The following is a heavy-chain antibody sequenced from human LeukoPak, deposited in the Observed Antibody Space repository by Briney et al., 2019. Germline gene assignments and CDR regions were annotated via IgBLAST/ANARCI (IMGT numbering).Heavy chain of an antibody. CDR1: GFTFSSYA. CDR2: INSDGSST. Sequence: GGSLRLSCAASGFTFSSYAMHWVRQTPGKGLVWVSRINSDGSSTSYADSVKGRFTISRDNAKNTLYLQMNSLRAEDTAVYYCGRDGTSSSWLAFNWFDSWGQGSLVTVSS. CDR3: GRDGTSSSWLAFNWFDS. J-gene: IGHJ5*01. V-gene: IGHV3-74*01. D-gene: IGHD6-13*01.